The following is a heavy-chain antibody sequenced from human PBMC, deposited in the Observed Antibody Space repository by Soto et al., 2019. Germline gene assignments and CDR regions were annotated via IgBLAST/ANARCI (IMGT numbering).Heavy chain of an antibody. V-gene: IGHV4-34*01. CDR1: GGSFSGYY. J-gene: IGHJ5*02. CDR2: INHSGST. D-gene: IGHD3-3*01. Sequence: SETLSLTCAVYGGSFSGYYWSWIRQPPGKGLEWIGEINHSGSTNYNPSLKSRVTISVDTSKNQFSLKLSSVTAADTAVYYCARGPYYDFWSGLPPGDNWFDPWGQGTLVTVPQ. CDR3: ARGPYYDFWSGLPPGDNWFDP.